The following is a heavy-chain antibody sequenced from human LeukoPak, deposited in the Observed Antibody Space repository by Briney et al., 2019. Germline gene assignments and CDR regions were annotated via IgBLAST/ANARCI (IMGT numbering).Heavy chain of an antibody. Sequence: GGSLRLSCAASGFAFSTYWMNWVRQAPGKDLEWVASIKQREFYVDSVKGRFTISRDNAANSLYLQMNRLRAEDTAIYYCSRGPANIYSTSWFDYWGQGALVTVSS. V-gene: IGHV3-7*03. J-gene: IGHJ4*02. D-gene: IGHD3-3*01. CDR2: IKQRE. CDR1: GFAFSTYW. CDR3: SRGPANIYSTSWFDY.